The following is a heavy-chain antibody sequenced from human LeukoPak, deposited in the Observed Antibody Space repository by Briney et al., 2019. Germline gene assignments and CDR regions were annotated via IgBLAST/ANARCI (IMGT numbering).Heavy chain of an antibody. Sequence: GGSLRLSCAASGFTFSSYSMNWVRQAPGKGLEWVSSISSSSSYIYYADSVEGRFTISRDNAKTSLYLQMNSLRTEDTAVYYCARAESLYDFWSGYLLDYWGQGTLVTVSS. J-gene: IGHJ4*02. V-gene: IGHV3-21*01. D-gene: IGHD3-3*01. CDR2: ISSSSSYI. CDR1: GFTFSSYS. CDR3: ARAESLYDFWSGYLLDY.